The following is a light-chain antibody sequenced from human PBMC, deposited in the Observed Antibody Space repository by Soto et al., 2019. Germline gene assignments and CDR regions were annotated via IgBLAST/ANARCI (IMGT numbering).Light chain of an antibody. Sequence: DIQMTQSPSSVSASVGDSFAITFRASQGVSDWVAWYQQKPGEAPKLLIYGSSSLLSGVPSRFSGTRSGTDFTLTISSLQPEDFATYYCQQANSYPWTFGQGTKVDIK. J-gene: IGKJ1*01. CDR3: QQANSYPWT. CDR2: GSS. CDR1: QGVSDW. V-gene: IGKV1-12*01.